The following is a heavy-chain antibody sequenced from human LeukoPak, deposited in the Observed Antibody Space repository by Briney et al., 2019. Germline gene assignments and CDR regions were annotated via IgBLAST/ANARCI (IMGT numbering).Heavy chain of an antibody. D-gene: IGHD2-8*01. Sequence: GASVKVSCKASGGTFSSYAISWVRQAPGQGLEWMGGIIPIFGTANYAQKFQGRVTITADESTSTAYMELSSLRSEDTAVYYCARERGDIVLMVYAMGAFDIWGQGTMVTVSS. V-gene: IGHV1-69*13. CDR2: IIPIFGTA. J-gene: IGHJ3*02. CDR1: GGTFSSYA. CDR3: ARERGDIVLMVYAMGAFDI.